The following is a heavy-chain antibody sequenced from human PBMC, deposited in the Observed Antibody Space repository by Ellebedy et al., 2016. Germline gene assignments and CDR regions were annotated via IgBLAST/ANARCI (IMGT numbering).Heavy chain of an antibody. CDR2: ISYDGSNK. D-gene: IGHD3-3*01. CDR1: GFTFSSYA. Sequence: GGSLRLXXAASGFTFSSYAMHWVRQAPGKGLEWVAVISYDGSNKYYADSVKGRFTISRDNSKNTLYLQMNSLRAEDTAVYYCARDRSIFGVGHDYWGQGTLATVSS. CDR3: ARDRSIFGVGHDY. V-gene: IGHV3-30-3*01. J-gene: IGHJ4*02.